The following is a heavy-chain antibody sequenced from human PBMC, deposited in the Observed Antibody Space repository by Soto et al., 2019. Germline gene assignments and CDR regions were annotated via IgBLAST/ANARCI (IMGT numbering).Heavy chain of an antibody. J-gene: IGHJ6*03. D-gene: IGHD1-26*01. V-gene: IGHV3-11*01. CDR2: ISSSGSTI. CDR1: GFTFSDYY. Sequence: GGSLRLSCAASGFTFSDYYMSWIRQAPGKGLEWVSYISSSGSTIYYADSVKGRFTISRDKAKNSLYLQMNSLRAEDTAVYYCARGLANPTRQAIYYYYYYYMDVWGKGTTVTVSS. CDR3: ARGLANPTRQAIYYYYYYYMDV.